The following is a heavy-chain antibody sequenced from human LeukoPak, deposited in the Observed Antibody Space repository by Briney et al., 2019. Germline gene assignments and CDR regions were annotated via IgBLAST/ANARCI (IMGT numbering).Heavy chain of an antibody. J-gene: IGHJ3*02. CDR3: ARAGIAVAGDAFDI. V-gene: IGHV4-59*13. CDR1: GGSISSYY. CDR2: IYSSGTT. D-gene: IGHD6-19*01. Sequence: PSETLSLTCIVSGGSISSYYWSWIRQSPGKGLEWIGNIYSSGTTNYNPSLKSRVTISMDTSKNQFSLKLSSVTAADTAVYYCARAGIAVAGDAFDIWGQGTMVTVSS.